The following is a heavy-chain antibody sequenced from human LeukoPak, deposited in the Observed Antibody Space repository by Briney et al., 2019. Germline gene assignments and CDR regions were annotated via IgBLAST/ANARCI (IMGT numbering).Heavy chain of an antibody. Sequence: GGSLRLSCAATGFSFTDFYIHWVRQAPGKGLVWVSSIDDEGRSKSYADFLKGRFAISRDNARKMVYLEMTSLRPENTAVYYCARAGSGGLDPWGQGALVT. J-gene: IGHJ5*02. V-gene: IGHV3-74*01. CDR2: IDDEGRSK. CDR1: GFSFTDFY. CDR3: ARAGSGGLDP. D-gene: IGHD2-15*01.